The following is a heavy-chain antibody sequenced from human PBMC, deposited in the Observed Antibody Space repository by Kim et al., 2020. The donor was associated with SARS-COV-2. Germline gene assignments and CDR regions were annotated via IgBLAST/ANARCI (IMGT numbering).Heavy chain of an antibody. Sequence: SETLSLTGTVSGGSISSGGYYWSWIRQHPGKGLEWIGYIYYSGSTYYNPSLKSRVTISVDTSKNQFSLKLSSVTAADTAVYYCARDGSTLGSGSYVDYWGQGTLVTVSS. CDR1: GGSISSGGYY. CDR2: IYYSGST. V-gene: IGHV4-31*03. J-gene: IGHJ4*02. CDR3: ARDGSTLGSGSYVDY. D-gene: IGHD3-10*01.